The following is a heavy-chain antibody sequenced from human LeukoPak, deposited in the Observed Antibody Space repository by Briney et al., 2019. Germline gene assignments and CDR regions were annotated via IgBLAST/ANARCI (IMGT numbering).Heavy chain of an antibody. V-gene: IGHV1-18*01. Sequence: ASVKVSCKASGYTFTSYGISWVRQAPGQGLEWMGWISAYNGNTNYAQKLQGRVTMTTDTSTSTAYMELRSLRSDDAAVYYCARDRVSPGVGRYVAVFLYYYGMDVWGQGTTVTVSS. CDR1: GYTFTSYG. CDR3: ARDRVSPGVGRYVAVFLYYYGMDV. D-gene: IGHD1-14*01. CDR2: ISAYNGNT. J-gene: IGHJ6*02.